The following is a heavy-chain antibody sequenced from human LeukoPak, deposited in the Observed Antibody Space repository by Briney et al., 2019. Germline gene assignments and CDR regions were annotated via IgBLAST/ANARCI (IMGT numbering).Heavy chain of an antibody. D-gene: IGHD5-18*01. Sequence: PSETLSLTCTVSGGSISSSSYYWGWIRQPPGKGLEWIGSIYYSGSTYYNPSLKSRVTISVDTSKNQFSLKLSSVTAADTAVYYCARIGPRIAIQLPFDYWGQGTLVTVSS. V-gene: IGHV4-39*01. CDR1: GGSISSSSYY. CDR3: ARIGPRIAIQLPFDY. J-gene: IGHJ4*02. CDR2: IYYSGST.